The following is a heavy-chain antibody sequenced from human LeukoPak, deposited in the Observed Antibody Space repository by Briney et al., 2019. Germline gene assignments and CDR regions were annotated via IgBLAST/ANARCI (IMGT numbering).Heavy chain of an antibody. J-gene: IGHJ6*03. Sequence: GGSLRLSCAASGFTFPSYGMHWVRQAPGKGLEWVAFIRYDGSNKYYADSVKGRFTISRDNSKNTLYLQMNSLRAEDTAVYYCAKDEAYYDFWSSGRYYYYMDVWGEGTTVTVS. V-gene: IGHV3-30*02. CDR1: GFTFPSYG. CDR3: AKDEAYYDFWSSGRYYYYMDV. D-gene: IGHD3-3*01. CDR2: IRYDGSNK.